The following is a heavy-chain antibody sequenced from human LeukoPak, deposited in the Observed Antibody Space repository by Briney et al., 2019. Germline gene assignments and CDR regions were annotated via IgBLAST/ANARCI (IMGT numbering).Heavy chain of an antibody. CDR2: IYYSGST. V-gene: IGHV4-61*01. J-gene: IGHJ3*02. CDR1: GGFVSSGSYY. CDR3: AREGAFDI. Sequence: SETLSLTCTVSGGFVSSGSYYWSWIRQPPGKGLEWIGYIYYSGSTNYNPSLKGRVTISVDTSKNQFSLKLSSVTAADTAVYYCAREGAFDIWGQGTMVTVSS.